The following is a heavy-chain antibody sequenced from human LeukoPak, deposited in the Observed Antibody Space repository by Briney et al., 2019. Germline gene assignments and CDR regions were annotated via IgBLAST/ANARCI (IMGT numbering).Heavy chain of an antibody. CDR3: ASYGPIRYFDPGLRY. Sequence: PSETLSLTCTVSGGSISSYYWSWIRQPAGKGLEWIGRIYTSGSTNYNPSLKSRVTISVDTSKNQFSLKLSSVTAADTAVYYCASYGPIRYFDPGLRYWGQGTLVTVSS. V-gene: IGHV4-4*07. CDR1: GGSISSYY. D-gene: IGHD3-9*01. J-gene: IGHJ4*02. CDR2: IYTSGST.